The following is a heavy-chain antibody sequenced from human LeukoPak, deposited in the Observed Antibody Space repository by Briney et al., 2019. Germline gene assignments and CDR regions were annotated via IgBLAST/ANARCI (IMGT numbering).Heavy chain of an antibody. D-gene: IGHD4-17*01. CDR1: GYTFTSYG. J-gene: IGHJ5*02. CDR3: ARGSPVTTPSEFGP. V-gene: IGHV1-18*01. Sequence: ASVKVSCKASGYTFTSYGISWVRQAPGQGLEWMGWISAYNGNTNYAQKLQGRVTMTTDTSTSTAYMELRSLRSDDTAVYYCARGSPVTTPSEFGPWGQGTLVTVSS. CDR2: ISAYNGNT.